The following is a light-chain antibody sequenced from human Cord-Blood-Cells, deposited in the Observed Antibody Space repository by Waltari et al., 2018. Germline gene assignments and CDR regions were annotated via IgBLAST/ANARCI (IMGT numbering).Light chain of an antibody. J-gene: IGLJ3*02. CDR3: AAWDDSLSGRV. V-gene: IGLV1-47*01. CDR2: RNN. Sequence: QSVLTQPPSASGTPGQRVTISCSGSSSNIGSNYVYWYQQLPGTAPKLRIYRNNKRPSGVPDRFSGSKSGTSASLAISGLRSEDEADYYCAAWDDSLSGRVFGGGTKLTVL. CDR1: SSNIGSNY.